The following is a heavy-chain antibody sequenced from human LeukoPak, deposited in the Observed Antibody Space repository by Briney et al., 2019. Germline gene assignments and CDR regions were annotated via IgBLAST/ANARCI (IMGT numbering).Heavy chain of an antibody. CDR1: GGSFSGYY. CDR2: INHSGST. V-gene: IGHV4-34*01. CDR3: ASRLWFGEFK. D-gene: IGHD3-10*01. J-gene: IGHJ4*02. Sequence: SETLSLTCAVYGGSFSGYYWSWIRQPPGKGPEWIGEINHSGSTNYNPSLKSRVTISVDTSKNQFSLKLSSVTAADTAVYYCASRLWFGEFKWGQGTLVTVSS.